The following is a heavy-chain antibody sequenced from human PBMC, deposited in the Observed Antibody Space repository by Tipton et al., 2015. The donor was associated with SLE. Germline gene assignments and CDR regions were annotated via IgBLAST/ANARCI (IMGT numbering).Heavy chain of an antibody. CDR2: INHSGSS. J-gene: IGHJ4*02. Sequence: TLSLTCAVYVGSFSGYHWSWIRQPPGKGLEWIGEINHSGSSNYNPSLKSRVTISVDTSKNQFSLKLTSVTAADTAVYYCARGRGSNSWGRYWGQGTPVTVSS. CDR3: ARGRGSNSWGRY. CDR1: VGSFSGYH. D-gene: IGHD3-16*01. V-gene: IGHV4-34*01.